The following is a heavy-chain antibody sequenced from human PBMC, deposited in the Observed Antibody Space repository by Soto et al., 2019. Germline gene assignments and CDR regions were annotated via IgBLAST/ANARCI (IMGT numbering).Heavy chain of an antibody. CDR2: IYYSGST. CDR3: LVPAATNMDV. CDR1: GGSISSSSYY. V-gene: IGHV4-39*01. J-gene: IGHJ6*03. D-gene: IGHD2-2*01. Sequence: SETLSLTCTVSGGSISSSSYYWGWIRQPPGKGLEWIGSIYYSGSTYYNPSLKSRVTISVDTSKNQFSLKLSSVTAADTAVYYCLVPAATNMDVWGKGTTVIVSS.